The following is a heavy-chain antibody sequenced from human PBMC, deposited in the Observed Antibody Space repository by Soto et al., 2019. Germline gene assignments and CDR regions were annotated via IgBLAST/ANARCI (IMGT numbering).Heavy chain of an antibody. CDR2: INAGNGNT. J-gene: IGHJ4*02. Sequence: QVQLVQSGAEEKKPGASVKVSCKASGYTFTSYAMHWVRQAPGQRLEWMGWINAGNGNTKYSQKSQGRVTITRDTSASTAYMALSSMRSEDTAVYSCARSIVVVTALDYWGQGTLVTVSS. D-gene: IGHD2-21*02. V-gene: IGHV1-3*05. CDR1: GYTFTSYA. CDR3: ARSIVVVTALDY.